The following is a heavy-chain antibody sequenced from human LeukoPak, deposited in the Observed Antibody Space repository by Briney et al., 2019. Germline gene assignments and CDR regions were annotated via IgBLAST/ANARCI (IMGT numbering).Heavy chain of an antibody. CDR3: AKADYGDYGDYFDY. D-gene: IGHD4-17*01. CDR1: GFTFSSYS. V-gene: IGHV3-23*01. CDR2: ISGSGGST. Sequence: GRSLRLSCAASGFTFSSYSMNWVRQAPGKGLEWVSAISGSGGSTYYADSVKGRFTISRDNSKNTLYLQMNSLRAEDTAVYYCAKADYGDYGDYFDYWGQGTLVTVSS. J-gene: IGHJ4*02.